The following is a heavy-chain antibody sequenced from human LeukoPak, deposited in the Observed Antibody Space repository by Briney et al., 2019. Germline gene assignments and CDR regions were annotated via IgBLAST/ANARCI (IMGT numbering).Heavy chain of an antibody. CDR3: ARGYGSGIPGN. CDR1: GGSFSGYY. V-gene: IGHV4-34*01. D-gene: IGHD3-10*01. J-gene: IGHJ4*02. CDR2: INHSGST. Sequence: SETLSLTCAVYGGSFSGYYWSWIRQSPGKGLEWIGEINHSGSTNYNPSLKSRVIVSVDTSKNQFSLRLSSVTAADTAVYYCARGYGSGIPGNWAQGTLVPVSS.